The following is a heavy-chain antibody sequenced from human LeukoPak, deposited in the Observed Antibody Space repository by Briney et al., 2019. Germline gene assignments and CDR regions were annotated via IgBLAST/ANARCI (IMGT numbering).Heavy chain of an antibody. J-gene: IGHJ3*02. CDR3: ARDCSGGSCYGAFDI. CDR2: IYDSGST. D-gene: IGHD2-15*01. CDR1: GASIRSGDYY. Sequence: SETLSLTCTVSGASIRSGDYYWSWIRQPPGKGLEWIGYIYDSGSTYYNPSLKSRITISVDTSENRFPLKLSSVTATDTAVYYCARDCSGGSCYGAFDIWGQGTMVTVSS. V-gene: IGHV4-30-4*01.